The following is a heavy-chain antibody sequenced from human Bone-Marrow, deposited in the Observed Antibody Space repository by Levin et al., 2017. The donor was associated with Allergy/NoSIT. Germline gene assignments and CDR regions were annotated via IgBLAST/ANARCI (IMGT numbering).Heavy chain of an antibody. CDR3: ARFFERLQAFDF. V-gene: IGHV4-30-4*01. CDR2: IYYSGNT. CDR1: GDSLTSGDYY. Sequence: PSETLSLTCTVSGDSLTSGDYYWSWIRQPPGKGLEWIAYIYYSGNTFYNPSLMSRLNISEDTSKNQFSLRLTSVTAADTAVYYCARFFERLQAFDFWGQGTLVTVSS. J-gene: IGHJ4*02. D-gene: IGHD3-3*01.